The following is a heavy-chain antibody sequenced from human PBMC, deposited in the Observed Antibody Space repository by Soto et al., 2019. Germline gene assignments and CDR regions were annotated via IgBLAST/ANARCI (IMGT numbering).Heavy chain of an antibody. CDR2: IYYSGST. Sequence: SETLSLTCTVSGGSISSSSYYWGWIRQPPGKGLEWIGSIYYSGSTYYNPSLKSRVTISVDTSKNQFSLKLSSVTAADTAVYYCARLVSSGWPYSYYYYGMDVWGQGTTVTVSS. CDR3: ARLVSSGWPYSYYYYGMDV. J-gene: IGHJ6*02. CDR1: GGSISSSSYY. D-gene: IGHD6-19*01. V-gene: IGHV4-39*01.